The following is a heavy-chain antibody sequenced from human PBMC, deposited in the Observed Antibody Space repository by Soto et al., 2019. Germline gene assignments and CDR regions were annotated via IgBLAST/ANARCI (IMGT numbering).Heavy chain of an antibody. CDR3: ARLRSIPGLYVMDV. J-gene: IGHJ6*02. Sequence: PWESLKICDRSSGHSFTRYWISWVRQMPGKGLEWMGRIDPSDSYTNYSPSFQGHVTISADKSISTAYLQWSSLNALDTAPYYCARLRSIPGLYVMDVCPQGTTVSVSS. V-gene: IGHV5-10-1*01. CDR2: IDPSDSYT. CDR1: GHSFTRYW. D-gene: IGHD1-20*01.